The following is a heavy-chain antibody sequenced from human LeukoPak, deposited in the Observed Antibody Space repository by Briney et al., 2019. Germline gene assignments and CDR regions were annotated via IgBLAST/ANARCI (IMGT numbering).Heavy chain of an antibody. CDR2: IRSKANSYAT. CDR1: GFTFSGSA. Sequence: GGSLRLSCAASGFTFSGSAMHWVRQASGKGLERVGRIRSKANSYATAYAASVKGRFTISRDDSKNTAYLQMNSLKTEDTAVYYCTRLDYGGNYTPLDYWGQGTLVTVSS. J-gene: IGHJ4*02. D-gene: IGHD4/OR15-4a*01. V-gene: IGHV3-73*01. CDR3: TRLDYGGNYTPLDY.